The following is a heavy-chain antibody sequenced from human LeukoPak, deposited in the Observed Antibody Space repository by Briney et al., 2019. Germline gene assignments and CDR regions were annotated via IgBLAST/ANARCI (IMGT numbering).Heavy chain of an antibody. CDR2: ISAYNGDT. CDR1: GYTFNMHS. CDR3: ARRSRDGYFLDS. Sequence: GASVKVSCKASGYTFNMHSIIWVRQAPGQGLEWMGWISAYNGDTKYAEKFQGRVTMTTDRSTSTAYMELRSLRSDDTAVYLCARRSRDGYFLDSWGQGTLVTVSS. J-gene: IGHJ4*02. V-gene: IGHV1-18*04. D-gene: IGHD5-24*01.